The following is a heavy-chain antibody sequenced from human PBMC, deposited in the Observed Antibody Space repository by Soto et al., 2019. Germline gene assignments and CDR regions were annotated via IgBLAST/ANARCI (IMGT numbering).Heavy chain of an antibody. CDR2: IYPGDSDT. CDR1: GYSFTSYW. D-gene: IGHD6-13*01. J-gene: IGHJ4*02. Sequence: LGESLKISCKGSGYSFTSYWIGWVRQMPGKGLECMGIIYPGDSDTRYSPSFQGQVTISADKSISTAYLQWSSLKASDTAMYYCARQYSGSWYYFDYWGQGTLVTVSS. V-gene: IGHV5-51*01. CDR3: ARQYSGSWYYFDY.